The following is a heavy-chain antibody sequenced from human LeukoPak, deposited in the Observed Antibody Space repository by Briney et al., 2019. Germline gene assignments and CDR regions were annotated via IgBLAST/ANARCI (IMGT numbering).Heavy chain of an antibody. V-gene: IGHV1-18*01. Sequence: GASVKASCKASGYTFTSYGISWVRQAPGQGLEWMGWISAYNGNTNYAQKLQGRVTMTTDTSTSTAYMELRSLRSDDTAVYYCARLVVPAAMNGMDVWGQGTTVTVSS. CDR1: GYTFTSYG. CDR2: ISAYNGNT. CDR3: ARLVVPAAMNGMDV. J-gene: IGHJ6*02. D-gene: IGHD2-2*01.